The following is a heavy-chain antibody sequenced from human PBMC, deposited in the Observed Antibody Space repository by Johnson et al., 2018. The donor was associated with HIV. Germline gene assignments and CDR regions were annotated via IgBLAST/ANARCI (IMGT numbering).Heavy chain of an antibody. V-gene: IGHV3-13*01. CDR2: IGTAGDT. J-gene: IGHJ3*01. CDR3: ARDPMSRHAFDL. Sequence: EWVSIIGTAGDTYYSGSVKGRFAISRDNTQNSLYLQMNSLRAEDTAVYYCARDPMSRHAFDLWGQGTVVTVSS. D-gene: IGHD3-10*02.